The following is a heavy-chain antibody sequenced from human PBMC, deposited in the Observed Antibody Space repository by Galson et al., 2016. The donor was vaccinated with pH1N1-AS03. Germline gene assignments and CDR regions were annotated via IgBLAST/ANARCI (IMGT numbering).Heavy chain of an antibody. J-gene: IGHJ3*02. CDR1: GFTFGDYP. CDR3: ARARTSPGSLAGVGFDI. Sequence: SLRLSCAASGFTFGDYPLTWFRQAPGKGLEWVSTIYSGGTTYYAVSVKGRFTISRDNMKNTLSLQMSSLTAEDTAVYYCARARTSPGSLAGVGFDIWGQGTMVTVSS. V-gene: IGHV3-53*01. CDR2: IYSGGTT.